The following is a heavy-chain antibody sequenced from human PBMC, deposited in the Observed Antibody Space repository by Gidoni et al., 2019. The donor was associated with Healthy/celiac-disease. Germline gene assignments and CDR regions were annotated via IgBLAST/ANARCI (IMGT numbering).Heavy chain of an antibody. CDR3: ARELYGSGSYAGWFDP. V-gene: IGHV3-21*01. J-gene: IGHJ5*02. D-gene: IGHD3-10*01. CDR2: ISSRSSYI. CDR1: GFTFSSYS. Sequence: EVQLVESGGGLVKPGWSLRLSCAASGFTFSSYSMNWVRQAPGKGLELVSSISSRSSYIYYADSVKGRFTISRDNAKNSLYLQMNSLRAEDTAVYYCARELYGSGSYAGWFDPWGQGTLVTVSS.